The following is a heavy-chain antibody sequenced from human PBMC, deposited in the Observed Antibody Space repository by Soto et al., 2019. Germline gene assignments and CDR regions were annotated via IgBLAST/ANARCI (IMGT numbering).Heavy chain of an antibody. CDR2: IFYNGNA. CDR3: ARAYPYYDIWTVYSKFSGFDY. CDR1: NGSISNPIYY. J-gene: IGHJ4*02. V-gene: IGHV4-39*01. Sequence: PSETLSLTCSFSNGSISNPIYYWAWIRQPPGKGLEWIGSIFYNGNAYYNPSLKSRVTMSVDTSQNQFSLKLCSVTAADTAVYYCARAYPYYDIWTVYSKFSGFDYWGQGTLVTVSS. D-gene: IGHD3-9*01.